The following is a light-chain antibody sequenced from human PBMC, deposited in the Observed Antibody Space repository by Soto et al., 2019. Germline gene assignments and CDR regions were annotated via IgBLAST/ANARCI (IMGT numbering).Light chain of an antibody. V-gene: IGKV1-5*01. CDR3: QQSNSYPYT. Sequence: IQMPQSPSTLSASVGDRVPITCRASQSISGGLAWYQQKPGKAPKVLIYHASTLESGVPSRFSGSGSGTELTLPITSLQPDDFATYHCQQSNSYPYTFGQGTKLEIK. J-gene: IGKJ2*01. CDR2: HAS. CDR1: QSISGG.